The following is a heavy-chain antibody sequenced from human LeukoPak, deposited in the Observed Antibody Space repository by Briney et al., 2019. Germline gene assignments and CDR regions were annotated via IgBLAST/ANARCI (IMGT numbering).Heavy chain of an antibody. CDR1: GFTFDDYA. J-gene: IGHJ4*02. CDR3: AKDTEGYCSGGSCYSTAFDY. CDR2: ISWNSGSI. V-gene: IGHV3-9*01. D-gene: IGHD2-15*01. Sequence: GRSLRLSCATSGFTFDDYAMHWVRQAPGKGLEWVSGISWNSGSIGYADPVKGRFTISRDNAKNSLYLQMNSLRAEDTALYYCAKDTEGYCSGGSCYSTAFDYWGQGTLVTVSS.